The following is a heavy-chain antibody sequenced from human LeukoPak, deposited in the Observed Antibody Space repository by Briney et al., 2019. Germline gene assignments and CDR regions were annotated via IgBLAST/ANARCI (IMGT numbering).Heavy chain of an antibody. J-gene: IGHJ4*02. D-gene: IGHD3-16*01. CDR2: IGGSRGTT. Sequence: GSLRLSCAASGFTFSSSVMSWVRQAPGKGLEWVSDIGGSRGTTNYADSVKGRFTISRDNSKNTLYLQMNSLRAEDTAVYYCARDMPFGGYWGQGTLVTVSS. CDR3: ARDMPFGGY. CDR1: GFTFSSSV. V-gene: IGHV3-23*01.